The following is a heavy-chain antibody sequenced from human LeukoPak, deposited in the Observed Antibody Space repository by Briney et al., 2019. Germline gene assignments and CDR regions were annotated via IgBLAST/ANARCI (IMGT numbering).Heavy chain of an antibody. CDR3: ARDHCSSTSCPYNWFDP. CDR2: IYTSGST. Sequence: PSETLSLTCTVSGGSISSYYWSWIRQPAGKGLEWIGRIYTSGSTNYNPSLKSRVTMSVDTSKNQFFLKLSSVTAADTAVYYCARDHCSSTSCPYNWFDPWGQGTLVTVSS. D-gene: IGHD2-2*01. J-gene: IGHJ5*02. V-gene: IGHV4-4*07. CDR1: GGSISSYY.